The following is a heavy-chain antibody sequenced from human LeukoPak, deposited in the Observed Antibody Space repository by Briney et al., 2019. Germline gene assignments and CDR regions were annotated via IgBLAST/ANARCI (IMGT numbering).Heavy chain of an antibody. D-gene: IGHD3-10*01. Sequence: PGGSLRLSCAASGFTFSSYGMHWVRQAPGKGLEWVAVIWYDGSNKYYADSVKGRFTISRDNSKNTLYLQMNSLRAEDTAVYYCARTDVLLSGMDVWGQGTTVTVSS. V-gene: IGHV3-33*01. CDR3: ARTDVLLSGMDV. J-gene: IGHJ6*02. CDR2: IWYDGSNK. CDR1: GFTFSSYG.